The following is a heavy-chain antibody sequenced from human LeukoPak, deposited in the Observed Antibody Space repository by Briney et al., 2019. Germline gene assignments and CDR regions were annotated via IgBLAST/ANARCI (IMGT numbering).Heavy chain of an antibody. CDR1: GFTFSSRDW. J-gene: IGHJ6*03. D-gene: IGHD4-17*01. CDR2: IKQDGSEK. V-gene: IGHV3-7*01. Sequence: GGSLRLSCVASGFTFSSRDWMTWVRQAPGKGLEWVANIKQDGSEKYYVDSVKGRFTISRDNAKNSLYLQMNSLRAEDTAVYYCARDYYGDIYYYYYMDVWGKGTTVTVSS. CDR3: ARDYYGDIYYYYYMDV.